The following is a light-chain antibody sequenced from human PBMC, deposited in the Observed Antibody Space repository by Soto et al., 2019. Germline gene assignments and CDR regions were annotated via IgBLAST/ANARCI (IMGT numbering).Light chain of an antibody. CDR2: EDY. Sequence: QSVLTQPASVSGSPGQSITISCTGTSSDIGSYDRVSWYQWHPGKAPKLIIYEDYRRPSQISNRFSGSKSGNTASLTISGLQAEDEADYYCCSDARSNILAVFGGGTKLTVL. CDR3: CSDARSNILAV. J-gene: IGLJ2*01. V-gene: IGLV2-23*01. CDR1: SSDIGSYDR.